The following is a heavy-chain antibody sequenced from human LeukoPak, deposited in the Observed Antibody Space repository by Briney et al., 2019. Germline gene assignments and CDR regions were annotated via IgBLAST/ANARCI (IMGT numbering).Heavy chain of an antibody. CDR1: GYTLSVYY. D-gene: IGHD1-26*01. V-gene: IGHV1-2*02. CDR2: INPISGGT. Sequence: ASVRVSCKASGYTLSVYYLHCVRQAPGQGLECMGWINPISGGTTYAQKFQGSVTMTRDTSITTAYMELSSPRSDDTAVYYCASLGVTTLSFYGMDVWGQGTTVTVSS. J-gene: IGHJ6*02. CDR3: ASLGVTTLSFYGMDV.